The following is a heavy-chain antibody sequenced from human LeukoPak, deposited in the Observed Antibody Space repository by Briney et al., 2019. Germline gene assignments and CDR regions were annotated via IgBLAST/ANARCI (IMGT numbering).Heavy chain of an antibody. Sequence: SETLSLTCAVYGGSFSGYYWSWIRQPPGKGLEWIGEINHSGSTNYNPSLKSRVTISVDTSKNQFSLKLSSVTAADTAVYYCARVPDSSGYCHFDYWGQGTLVTVSS. CDR2: INHSGST. CDR1: GGSFSGYY. J-gene: IGHJ4*02. V-gene: IGHV4-34*01. CDR3: ARVPDSSGYCHFDY. D-gene: IGHD3-22*01.